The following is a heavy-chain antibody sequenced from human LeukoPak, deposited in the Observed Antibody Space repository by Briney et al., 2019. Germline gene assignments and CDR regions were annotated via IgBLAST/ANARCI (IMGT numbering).Heavy chain of an antibody. Sequence: PGGSLRLSCAVHGFTFSNYAIPWVRQAPGKGLGWVAVISYYGSNKYYAGTVKGPFTISRDNSMTTLYLQMNSLRAEDTAVYYCASLTDYYDSSGYYISAVYYYGMDVWGQGTTVTVSS. CDR1: GFTFSNYA. J-gene: IGHJ6*02. CDR3: ASLTDYYDSSGYYISAVYYYGMDV. D-gene: IGHD3-22*01. CDR2: ISYYGSNK. V-gene: IGHV3-30-3*01.